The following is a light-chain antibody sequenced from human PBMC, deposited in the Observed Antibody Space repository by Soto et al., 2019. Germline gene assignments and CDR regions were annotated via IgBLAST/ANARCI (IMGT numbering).Light chain of an antibody. Sequence: RASQSVGSDLAWYQQKPGQDPRIVIYDIFTSATGVPTRISGRGSRTEFTLAIRRLQSEDYAVYLSQQYNSWTLTFGGGTKVDIK. J-gene: IGKJ4*01. V-gene: IGKV3D-15*01. CDR1: QSVGSD. CDR2: DIF. CDR3: QQYNSWTLT.